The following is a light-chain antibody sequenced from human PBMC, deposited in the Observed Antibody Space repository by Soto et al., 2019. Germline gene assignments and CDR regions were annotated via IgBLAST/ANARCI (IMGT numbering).Light chain of an antibody. Sequence: EIVLTQSPAILSLSPGERATISFRASQSVSSYLAWYQQKPGQAPRLLIYDASNRATGIPARFSGSGSGTDITLTISSLEPEDFGVYYCQQRSKWPRTFGQGTKVEIK. CDR3: QQRSKWPRT. CDR1: QSVSSY. J-gene: IGKJ1*01. V-gene: IGKV3-11*01. CDR2: DAS.